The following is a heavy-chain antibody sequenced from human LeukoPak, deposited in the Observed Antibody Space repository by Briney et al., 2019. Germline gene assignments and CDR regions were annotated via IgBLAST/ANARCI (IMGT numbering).Heavy chain of an antibody. Sequence: GGSLRLSCAASGFTFSSYWMHWVRQAPGKWLVWVSRINSDGSSTSYADSVKGRFPISRDNAKNTLYLQMNSLRADVRAAYDVATDSSVGAHKAFDYWGQATLVTVSS. J-gene: IGHJ4*02. CDR3: ATDSSVGAHKAFDY. V-gene: IGHV3-74*01. CDR1: GFTFSSYW. CDR2: INSDGSST. D-gene: IGHD1-26*01.